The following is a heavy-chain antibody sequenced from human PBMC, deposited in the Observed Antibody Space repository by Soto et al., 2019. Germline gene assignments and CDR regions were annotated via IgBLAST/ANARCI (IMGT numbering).Heavy chain of an antibody. Sequence: SETLSLTCTVSGGSISSYYWSWIRQPPGKGLEWVGYIYYSGNTNYNPSLKSRVTISLDTSKNQFSLKLRSMTAADTAVYYCARVPPREQKLVPEFDYWGKGTLVTVPS. J-gene: IGHJ4*02. CDR1: GGSISSYY. CDR2: IYYSGNT. D-gene: IGHD6-13*01. V-gene: IGHV4-59*01. CDR3: ARVPPREQKLVPEFDY.